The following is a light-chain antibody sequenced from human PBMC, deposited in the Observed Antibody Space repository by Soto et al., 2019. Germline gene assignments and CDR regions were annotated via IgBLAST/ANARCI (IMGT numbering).Light chain of an antibody. Sequence: EIVMTQSPATLSVSPGERVTLSCRASQSVSNRLAWYQQKPGQTPRLLIYGASTRATGIPARFSGGGSGTEFTLTIRTLQSEDFAVYYCHQYNGWWTFGQGTKVEFK. V-gene: IGKV3-15*01. CDR1: QSVSNR. J-gene: IGKJ1*01. CDR3: HQYNGWWT. CDR2: GAS.